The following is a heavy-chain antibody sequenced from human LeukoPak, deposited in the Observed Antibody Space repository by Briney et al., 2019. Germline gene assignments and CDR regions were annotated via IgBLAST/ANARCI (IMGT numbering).Heavy chain of an antibody. CDR3: ARDPSLAR. V-gene: IGHV4-4*07. CDR1: GDSITSYY. J-gene: IGHJ4*02. Sequence: SETLSLTCTVSGDSITSYYWSWIRQPAGKGLEWIGHIYTTGTTNYNPSLKNRVTMSMDTFKNQFSLKLNSVTAADTAVYYCARDPSLARWGQGILVTVSS. CDR2: IYTTGTT.